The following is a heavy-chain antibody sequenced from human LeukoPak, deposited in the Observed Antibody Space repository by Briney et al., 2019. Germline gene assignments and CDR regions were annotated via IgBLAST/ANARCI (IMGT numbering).Heavy chain of an antibody. CDR1: GGTFSSYA. Sequence: ASVKVSCKASGGTFSSYAISWVRQAPGQGLEWMGGLDPEDGETIYAQKFQGRVTMTEDTSTDTAYMELSSLRSEDTAVYYCATRLLWFEKNFDPWGQGTLVTVSS. J-gene: IGHJ5*02. D-gene: IGHD3-10*01. V-gene: IGHV1-24*01. CDR3: ATRLLWFEKNFDP. CDR2: LDPEDGET.